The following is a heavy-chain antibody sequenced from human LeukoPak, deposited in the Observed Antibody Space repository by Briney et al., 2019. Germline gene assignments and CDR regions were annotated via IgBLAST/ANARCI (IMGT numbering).Heavy chain of an antibody. CDR2: ISSSSYI. D-gene: IGHD2-2*01. CDR3: ATDDCSSTSCYVDY. V-gene: IGHV3-21*01. CDR1: GFTFSSYS. Sequence: GGSLRLSCAASGFTFSSYSMNWVRQAPGKGLEWVSSISSSSYIYYADSVKGRFTISRDNAKNSLYLQMNSLRAEDTAVYYCATDDCSSTSCYVDYWGQGTLVTVSS. J-gene: IGHJ4*02.